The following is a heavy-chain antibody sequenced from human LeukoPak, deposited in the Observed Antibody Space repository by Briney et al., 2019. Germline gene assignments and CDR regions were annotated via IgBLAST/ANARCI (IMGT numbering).Heavy chain of an antibody. CDR3: ARDPPMVRGSPFDY. V-gene: IGHV1-2*02. CDR2: INPNSGGT. CDR1: GYTFTGYY. D-gene: IGHD3-10*01. J-gene: IGHJ4*02. Sequence: GASVKVSCKASGYTFTGYYMHWVRQAPGQGLEWMGWINPNSGGTNYAQKFQGRVTMTRDTSISTAYMELSRLRSDDTAVYYCARDPPMVRGSPFDYWGQGTLVTVSS.